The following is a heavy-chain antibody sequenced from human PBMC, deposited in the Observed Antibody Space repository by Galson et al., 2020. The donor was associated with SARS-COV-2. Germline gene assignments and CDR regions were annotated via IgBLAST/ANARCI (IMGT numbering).Heavy chain of an antibody. J-gene: IGHJ5*02. V-gene: IGHV1-24*01. CDR3: ATGSPWGRDNWFDP. CDR2: FDPEDGET. CDR1: GYTLTELS. D-gene: IGHD7-27*01. Sequence: ASVKVSCKVSGYTLTELSMHWVRQAPGQGLEWMGGFDPEDGETIYAQKFQGRVTMTEDTSTDTAYMELSSLRSEDTAVYYCATGSPWGRDNWFDPWGQGTLVTVSS.